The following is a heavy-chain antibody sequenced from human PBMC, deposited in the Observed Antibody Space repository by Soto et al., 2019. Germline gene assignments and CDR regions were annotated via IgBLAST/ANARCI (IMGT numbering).Heavy chain of an antibody. CDR1: GFTFADAW. Sequence: EVQLVESGGDLVKPGGSLRLSCAASGFTFADAWMNWVRQAPGKGLEWVGRIKSNSDGGTTDYSAPVKGRFTISRDDSKNTVYLQMDSLKTEDTAMYYCVRLWDGGIDYRGQGTLVTVSS. J-gene: IGHJ4*02. V-gene: IGHV3-15*07. D-gene: IGHD3-10*01. CDR3: VRLWDGGIDY. CDR2: IKSNSDGGTT.